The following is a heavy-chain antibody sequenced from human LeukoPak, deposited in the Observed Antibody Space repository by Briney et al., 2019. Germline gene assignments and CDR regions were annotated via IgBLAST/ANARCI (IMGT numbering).Heavy chain of an antibody. V-gene: IGHV4-39*01. J-gene: IGHJ4*02. CDR2: IYYRGST. CDR3: ARQYSSTWSSIHFDY. Sequence: SETLSLTCTVSGGSISSSDYYWGWIRQPPGKGLEWIGSIYYRGSTYYNPSLKSRVTISVDTSKNQFSLKLSSVTAADTAVYYCARQYSSTWSSIHFDYWGQGTLVTVSS. CDR1: GGSISSSDYY. D-gene: IGHD6-13*01.